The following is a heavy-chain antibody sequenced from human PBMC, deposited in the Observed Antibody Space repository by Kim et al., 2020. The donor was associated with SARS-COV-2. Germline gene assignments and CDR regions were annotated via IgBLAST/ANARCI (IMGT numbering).Heavy chain of an antibody. Sequence: PGDSYTLYSPSFQGQVTIPADKSISTAYLQWSSLKASDTAMYYCARIGDYWGQGTLVTVSS. CDR2: PGDSYT. V-gene: IGHV5-51*01. J-gene: IGHJ4*02. CDR3: ARIGDY. D-gene: IGHD2-15*01.